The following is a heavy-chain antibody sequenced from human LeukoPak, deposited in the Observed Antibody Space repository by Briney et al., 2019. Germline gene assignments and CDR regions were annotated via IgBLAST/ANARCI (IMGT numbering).Heavy chain of an antibody. V-gene: IGHV1-69*06. J-gene: IGHJ6*03. D-gene: IGHD2-8*01. CDR3: ARSRIGYCTNGVCWYYVDV. Sequence: ASVKVSCKASGGTFSSYAISWVRQAPGQGLEWMGGIIPIFGTANYAQKFQGRVTITADKSTSTAYMELSSLRSEDTAVYYCARSRIGYCTNGVCWYYVDVWGKGTTVTVSS. CDR2: IIPIFGTA. CDR1: GGTFSSYA.